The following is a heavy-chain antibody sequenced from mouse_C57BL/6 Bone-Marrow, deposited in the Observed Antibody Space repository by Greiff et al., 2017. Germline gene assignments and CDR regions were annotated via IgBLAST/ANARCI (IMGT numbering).Heavy chain of an antibody. V-gene: IGHV1-72*01. CDR1: GYTFTSYW. D-gene: IGHD2-3*01. Sequence: QVQLLQPGAELVKPGASVKLSCKASGYTFTSYWMHWVKQRPGRGLEWIGRIDPNGGGTKYNEKFKSKATLTVDKSSSTAYMQLSSLTSEDSAVYYCARSRWLLPYYFDYWGQGTTLTVSS. CDR2: IDPNGGGT. CDR3: ARSRWLLPYYFDY. J-gene: IGHJ2*01.